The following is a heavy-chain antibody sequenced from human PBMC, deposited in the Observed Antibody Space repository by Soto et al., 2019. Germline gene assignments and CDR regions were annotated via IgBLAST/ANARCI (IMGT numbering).Heavy chain of an antibody. J-gene: IGHJ5*02. CDR3: ARGLTRYCSSTSCYSWFYP. Sequence: QLQLQESGSGLVKPSQTLSLTCAVSGGSISSGGYSWSWIRQPPGKGLEWIGYIYHSGSTYYNPSLKSGVTISVDRSKNQFSLKLISVTAADTAVYYCARGLTRYCSSTSCYSWFYPWGQGTLVTVSS. CDR2: IYHSGST. D-gene: IGHD2-2*02. V-gene: IGHV4-30-2*01. CDR1: GGSISSGGYS.